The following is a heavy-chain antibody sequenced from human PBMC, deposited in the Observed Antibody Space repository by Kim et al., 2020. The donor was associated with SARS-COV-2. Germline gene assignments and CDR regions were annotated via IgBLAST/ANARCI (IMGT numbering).Heavy chain of an antibody. V-gene: IGHV3-15*05. CDR2: IKSETDSATT. J-gene: IGHJ4*02. CDR1: GFTFRNAW. D-gene: IGHD3-16*01. CDR3: TTEALRISGQLRYFDY. Sequence: GGSLRLSCEASGFTFRNAWMTWVRQAPGKGLEWIGHIKSETDSATTDYAASIKGRFTISRDDAKNTLYLQMTSLTVEDTAIYFCTTEALRISGQLRYFDYWGRGARVMVSS.